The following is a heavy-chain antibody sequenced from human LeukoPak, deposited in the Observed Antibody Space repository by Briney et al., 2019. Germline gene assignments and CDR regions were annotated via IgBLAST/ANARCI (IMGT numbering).Heavy chain of an antibody. D-gene: IGHD3-22*01. CDR1: GYTFTSYG. V-gene: IGHV1-46*01. CDR3: ARDYYDSSGYYGTLFDY. Sequence: GASVKVSCKASGYTFTSYGISWVRQAPGQGLEWMGIINPSGGSTSYAQKFQGRVTMTRDTSTSTVYMELSSLRSEDTAVYYCARDYYDSSGYYGTLFDYWGQGTLVTVSS. J-gene: IGHJ4*02. CDR2: INPSGGST.